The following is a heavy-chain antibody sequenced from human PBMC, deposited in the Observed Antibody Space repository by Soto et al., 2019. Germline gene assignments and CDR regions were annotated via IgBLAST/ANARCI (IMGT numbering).Heavy chain of an antibody. CDR2: ISWNSGSI. Sequence: DVQLVESGGGLVQPGRSLRLSCAASGFTFDDYAMHWVRQAPGKGLEWVSGISWNSGSIGYADSVKGRFTISRDNAKNSLYLQMNSLRAEDTALYYCARVAATRQSFDYWGQGTLVTVSS. D-gene: IGHD2-15*01. CDR3: ARVAATRQSFDY. CDR1: GFTFDDYA. J-gene: IGHJ4*02. V-gene: IGHV3-9*01.